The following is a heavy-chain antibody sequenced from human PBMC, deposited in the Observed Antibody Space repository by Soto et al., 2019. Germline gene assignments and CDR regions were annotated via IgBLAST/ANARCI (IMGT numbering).Heavy chain of an antibody. CDR1: GFNFRNFN. V-gene: IGHV3-21*06. Sequence: GGSLSLSCEGSGFNFRNFNMIWVRQAPGKGLEWVSSVSGSSSYIYYADSVNGRFTVSRDNANNLVFLQMNGLRPEDTAMYYCARDLRGHYGPWGQGTMVTVSS. CDR3: ARDLRGHYGP. CDR2: VSGSSSYI. J-gene: IGHJ3*01. D-gene: IGHD4-17*01.